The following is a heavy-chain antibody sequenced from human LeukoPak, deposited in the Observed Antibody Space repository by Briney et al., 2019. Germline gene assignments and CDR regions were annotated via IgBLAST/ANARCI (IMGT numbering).Heavy chain of an antibody. D-gene: IGHD1-14*01. V-gene: IGHV3-7*01. CDR1: GFTFSNYW. CDR2: IKQDGSEK. Sequence: GGSLRLSCAASGFTFSNYWMSWVRQAPGKGLEWVANIKQDGSEKYYVDSVKGRFTISRDNAKNSLYLQMNSLRAEDTAVYYCARDGNGYYYYNYMDVWGKGTTVTVSS. CDR3: ARDGNGYYYYNYMDV. J-gene: IGHJ6*03.